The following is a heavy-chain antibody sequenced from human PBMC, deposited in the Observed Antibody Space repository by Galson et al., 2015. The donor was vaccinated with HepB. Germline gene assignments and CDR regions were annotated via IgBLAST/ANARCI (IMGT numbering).Heavy chain of an antibody. J-gene: IGHJ4*02. CDR2: TYHRSKWDN. D-gene: IGHD6-19*01. CDR1: GDSVSSNSAT. Sequence: CAISGDSVSSNSATWNWIRQSPSRGLEWLGGTYHRSKWDNDYAVSVRSRITINPDTSKNQFSLQLNSVTPEDTAVYYCARGTRYTSGYYFDYWGQGTLVTVSS. V-gene: IGHV6-1*01. CDR3: ARGTRYTSGYYFDY.